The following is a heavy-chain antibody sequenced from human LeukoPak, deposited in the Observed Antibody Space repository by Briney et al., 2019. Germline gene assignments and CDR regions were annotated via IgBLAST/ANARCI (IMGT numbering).Heavy chain of an antibody. D-gene: IGHD2-2*01. CDR1: GFTFDDYA. V-gene: IGHV3-9*01. CDR3: AEQPARYCTSTSCFAAYYFDY. Sequence: GRSLRLSCSVSGFTFDDYAMHSGPQAPGKGLGRVSGLSWNSARLGYADSVKGRFTISRDNAKNSLYLQMNSLRAEDTALYYCAEQPARYCTSTSCFAAYYFDYWGQGTLVTVSS. CDR2: LSWNSARL. J-gene: IGHJ4*02.